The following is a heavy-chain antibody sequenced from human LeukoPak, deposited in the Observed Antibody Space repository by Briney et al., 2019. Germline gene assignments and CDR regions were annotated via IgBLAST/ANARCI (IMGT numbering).Heavy chain of an antibody. V-gene: IGHV1-46*01. J-gene: IGHJ5*02. CDR1: GYTFTSYY. CDR3: ARTTLFGELYNWFDP. D-gene: IGHD3-10*02. CDR2: INPSGGST. Sequence: ASVKVSCKASGYTFTSYYMHWVRQAPGQGLEWMEIINPSGGSTSYAQKFQGRVTMTRDTSTSTVYMELSSLRSEDTAVYYCARTTLFGELYNWFDPWGQGTLVTVSS.